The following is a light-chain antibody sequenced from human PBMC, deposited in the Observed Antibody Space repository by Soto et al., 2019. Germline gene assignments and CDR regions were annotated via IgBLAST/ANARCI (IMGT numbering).Light chain of an antibody. CDR1: ESISTW. CDR2: KAS. CDR3: QQYNIYSWT. J-gene: IGKJ1*01. Sequence: DIQMTQSPSTLSASVVDRVTITFRASESISTWLAWYQQKPGKAPNLLIYKASSLESGVPSRFSGSGSGTEFTLTISSLQPDDFATYYCQQYNIYSWTFGQGTKVDNK. V-gene: IGKV1-5*03.